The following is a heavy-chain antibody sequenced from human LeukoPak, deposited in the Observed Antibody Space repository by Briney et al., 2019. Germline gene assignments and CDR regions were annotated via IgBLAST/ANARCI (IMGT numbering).Heavy chain of an antibody. V-gene: IGHV3-23*01. CDR1: GFTFSSYA. J-gene: IGHJ4*02. Sequence: PGGSLRLSCAASGFTFSSYAMSWVRQAPGKGLGWVSAISGSGGSTYYPDSVKGQFTISRDNSKNTLYLQMNSLRAEDTAVYYCAKDDELSYYVGYWGQGTLVTVSS. CDR2: ISGSGGST. D-gene: IGHD1-26*01. CDR3: AKDDELSYYVGY.